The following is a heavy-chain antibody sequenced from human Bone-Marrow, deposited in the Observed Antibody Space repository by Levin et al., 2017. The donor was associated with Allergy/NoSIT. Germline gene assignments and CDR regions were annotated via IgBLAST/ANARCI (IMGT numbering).Heavy chain of an antibody. CDR2: IYYSGST. CDR3: ARDGCRGGTCYGTDAFDF. CDR1: GGSVSSSSYY. J-gene: IGHJ3*01. D-gene: IGHD2-15*01. Sequence: SETLSLTCTVSGGSVSSSSYYWSWIRQSPGKGLGWIGFIYYSGSTSYNPSLQSRVTISVDTSKNQFSLRLSSVTAADTAVYYCARDGCRGGTCYGTDAFDFWGQGTMVTVSS. V-gene: IGHV4-61*01.